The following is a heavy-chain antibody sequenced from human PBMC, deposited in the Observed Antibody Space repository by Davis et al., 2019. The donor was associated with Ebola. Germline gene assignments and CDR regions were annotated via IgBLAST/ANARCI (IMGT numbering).Heavy chain of an antibody. D-gene: IGHD6-19*01. V-gene: IGHV3-23*01. CDR2: VTSSGGGT. CDR3: AKGGSGWPSDYSYGMGV. CDR1: GFIFSTYA. J-gene: IGHJ6*04. Sequence: GGSLRLSCAASGFIFSTYAMTWARQAPGKGLEWVSAVTSSGGGTYYADSVTGRFTISRDNSKDTLYLQMNSLRVDDTAVYYCAKGGSGWPSDYSYGMGVWGKGTTVTVSS.